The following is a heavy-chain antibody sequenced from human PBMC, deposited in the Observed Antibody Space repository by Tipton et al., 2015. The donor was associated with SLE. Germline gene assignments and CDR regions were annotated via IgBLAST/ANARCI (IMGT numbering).Heavy chain of an antibody. D-gene: IGHD5-18*01. Sequence: RSLRLSCAASGFTFSSYGMNWVRQAPGKGLEWVAVISYDGSNKYYADSVKGRFTISRDNSKNTLYLQMNSLRAEDTAVYYCAKGMLSTAPWDWGQGTLVTVSS. CDR2: ISYDGSNK. CDR3: AKGMLSTAPWD. J-gene: IGHJ4*02. CDR1: GFTFSSYG. V-gene: IGHV3-30*18.